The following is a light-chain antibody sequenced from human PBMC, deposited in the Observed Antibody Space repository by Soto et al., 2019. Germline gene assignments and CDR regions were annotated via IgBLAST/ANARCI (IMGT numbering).Light chain of an antibody. Sequence: QAVVTQPPSASGTPGQRVTISCSGSSTNIGSNNVNWYQRVPGTAPRLLIYSNYQRPSGVPDRFSGSKSGTSASLAISGLQSEDEADYYCAAWDDSLIGVVFGGGTKLTVL. J-gene: IGLJ2*01. CDR1: STNIGSNN. V-gene: IGLV1-44*01. CDR3: AAWDDSLIGVV. CDR2: SNY.